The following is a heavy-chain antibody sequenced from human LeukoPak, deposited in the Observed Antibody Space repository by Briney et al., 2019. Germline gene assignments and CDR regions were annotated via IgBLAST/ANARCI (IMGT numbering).Heavy chain of an antibody. CDR2: TYYTGST. CDR3: ARLGAAPGPPHYFYYGMDV. V-gene: IGHV4-39*01. Sequence: SETLSLTCSVSGGSISSRNFYWGWVRQPPGKGLGWIGSTYYTGSTYYNPSLRHRVTISGDTSKNQVSLKANSVTAADTAVYYCARLGAAPGPPHYFYYGMDVWGQGTTVTVS. D-gene: IGHD6-13*01. J-gene: IGHJ6*02. CDR1: GGSISSRNFY.